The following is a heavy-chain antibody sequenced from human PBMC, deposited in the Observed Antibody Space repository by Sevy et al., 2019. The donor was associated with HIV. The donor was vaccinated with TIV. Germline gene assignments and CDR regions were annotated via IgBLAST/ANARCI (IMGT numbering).Heavy chain of an antibody. CDR3: ARSWDYWGQMGY. CDR2: IKQDGSDK. J-gene: IGHJ4*02. Sequence: GESLKISCAASGFTFNNYWMTWVRQAPGKGLEWVANIKQDGSDKYYMESVKGRFNISRDNTENSLYLQLNSLRAEDTAVYYCARSWDYWGQMGYWGQGTLVTVSS. V-gene: IGHV3-7*03. CDR1: GFTFNNYW. D-gene: IGHD7-27*01.